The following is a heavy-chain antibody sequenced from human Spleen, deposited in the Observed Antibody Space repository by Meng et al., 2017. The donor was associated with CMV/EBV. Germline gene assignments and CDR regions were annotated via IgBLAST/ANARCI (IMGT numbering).Heavy chain of an antibody. CDR1: AFTFSSYD. V-gene: IGHV3-48*03. Sequence: GESLKISCAASAFTFSSYDMNWVRQAPGKGLDWVSYISSSGSSISYADPVKGRFTISRDNAKNSLYLQMNSLRAEDTAVYYCARSLSTVNHYYFDSWGQGTLVTVSS. J-gene: IGHJ4*02. CDR2: ISSSGSSI. D-gene: IGHD4-17*01. CDR3: ARSLSTVNHYYFDS.